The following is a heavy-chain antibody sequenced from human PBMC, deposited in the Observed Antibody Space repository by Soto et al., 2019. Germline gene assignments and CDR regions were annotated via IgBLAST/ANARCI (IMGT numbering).Heavy chain of an antibody. J-gene: IGHJ3*02. Sequence: GASVKVTCKASGGTLSYRGVAWLRQAPGQGLEWMGGTIPVFNTAKYAQKFQGRVTVTADKFTNIAYMELSSLRSEDTAFYFCARGVYGSGNYYTGPSAFDIWGQGTMVTVSS. CDR3: ARGVYGSGNYYTGPSAFDI. CDR2: TIPVFNTA. V-gene: IGHV1-69*06. D-gene: IGHD3-10*01. CDR1: GGTLSYRG.